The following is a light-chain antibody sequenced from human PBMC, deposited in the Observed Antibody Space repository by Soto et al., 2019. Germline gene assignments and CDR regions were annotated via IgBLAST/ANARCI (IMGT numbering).Light chain of an antibody. Sequence: QSVLTQPASVSGSPGQSITISCTGTRSDVGGYNSVCWHQQHPGKAPKLIIYEVSNRPSGISDRFSASKSGNTASLTISGLQADDEADYYCSSFTATNTWVFGGGTKLNVL. J-gene: IGLJ3*02. V-gene: IGLV2-14*01. CDR1: RSDVGGYNS. CDR3: SSFTATNTWV. CDR2: EVS.